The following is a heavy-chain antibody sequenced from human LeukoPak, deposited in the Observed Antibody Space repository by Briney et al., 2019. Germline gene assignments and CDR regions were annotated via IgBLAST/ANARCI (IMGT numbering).Heavy chain of an antibody. Sequence: GRSLRLSCAASGFTFSSYGMHWVRQAPGKGLEWVAVISYDGSNKYYADSVKGRFTISRDNSKNTLYLQMNSLRAEDTAVYYCARGGPEDYYASSGYPEDYWGQGTLVTVSS. D-gene: IGHD3-22*01. J-gene: IGHJ4*02. CDR1: GFTFSSYG. V-gene: IGHV3-30*03. CDR2: ISYDGSNK. CDR3: ARGGPEDYYASSGYPEDY.